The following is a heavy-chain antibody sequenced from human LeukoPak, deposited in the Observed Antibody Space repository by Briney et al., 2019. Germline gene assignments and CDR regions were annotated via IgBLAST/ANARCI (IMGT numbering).Heavy chain of an antibody. CDR2: LSYSNTTR. CDR1: GFTSSNSS. Sequence: PGGSLRLSCAASGFTSSNSSVNWVRQAPGKGLEWVSYLSYSNTTRYYADSVKGRFTISRDNAKNSLFLHMNSLRAEDTAVYYCTAGGATSFDYWGQGTLVTVSS. CDR3: TAGGATSFDY. J-gene: IGHJ4*02. V-gene: IGHV3-48*04. D-gene: IGHD1-26*01.